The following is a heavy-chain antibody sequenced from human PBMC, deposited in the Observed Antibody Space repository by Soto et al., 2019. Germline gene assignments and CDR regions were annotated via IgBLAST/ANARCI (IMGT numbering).Heavy chain of an antibody. Sequence: QVQLVESGGGVVQPGRSLRLSCAASGFTFSSYGMHWVRQAPGKGLEWVAVISYDGSNKYYADSVKGRFTIPRDNSKNTLYLQMNSLRAEDTAVYYCAKDHQLGLSGTDMGYYFDYWGQGTLVTVSS. D-gene: IGHD6-13*01. CDR1: GFTFSSYG. J-gene: IGHJ4*02. CDR3: AKDHQLGLSGTDMGYYFDY. CDR2: ISYDGSNK. V-gene: IGHV3-30*18.